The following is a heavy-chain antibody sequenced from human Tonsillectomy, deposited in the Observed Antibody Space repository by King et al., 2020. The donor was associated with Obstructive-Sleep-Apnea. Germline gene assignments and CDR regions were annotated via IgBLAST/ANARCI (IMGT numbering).Heavy chain of an antibody. Sequence: VQLVESGGGVVQPGRSLRLSCAASGFTFSSYGMHWFRQAPGKGLEWVAVISYDGSNKYYADSVKGRFTISRDNSKNTLYLQMNSLRAEDTAVYYCAKDLGSSGYYGSDYWGQGTLVTVSS. CDR3: AKDLGSSGYYGSDY. CDR1: GFTFSSYG. V-gene: IGHV3-30*18. CDR2: ISYDGSNK. D-gene: IGHD3-22*01. J-gene: IGHJ4*02.